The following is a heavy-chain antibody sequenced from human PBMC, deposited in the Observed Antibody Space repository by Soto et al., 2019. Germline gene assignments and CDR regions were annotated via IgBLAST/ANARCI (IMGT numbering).Heavy chain of an antibody. CDR3: AKDEGSSCYFDY. CDR2: ISWDGGST. V-gene: IGHV3-43*01. J-gene: IGHJ4*02. CDR1: GFTFDDYT. Sequence: GGSLRLSCAASGFTFDDYTMHWVRQAPGKGLEWVSLISWDGGSTYYADSVKGRFTISRDNSKNSLYLQMNSLRTEDTALYYCAKDEGSSCYFDYWGQGTLVTVSS. D-gene: IGHD6-13*01.